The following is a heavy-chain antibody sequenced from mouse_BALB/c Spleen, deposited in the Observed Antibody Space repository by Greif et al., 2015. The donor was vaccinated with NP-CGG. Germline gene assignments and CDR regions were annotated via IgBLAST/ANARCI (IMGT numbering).Heavy chain of an antibody. V-gene: IGHV5-6-3*01. CDR1: GFTFSSYG. CDR3: ARDVDHGYWDY. J-gene: IGHJ2*01. Sequence: EVKLVESGGGLVQPGGSLKLSCAASGFTFSSYGMSWVRQTPDKRLELVATINSNGGSTYYPDSVKGRFTISRDNAKNTLYLQMSSLKSEDTAMYYCARDVDHGYWDYWGQGTTLTVSS. D-gene: IGHD2-3*01. CDR2: INSNGGST.